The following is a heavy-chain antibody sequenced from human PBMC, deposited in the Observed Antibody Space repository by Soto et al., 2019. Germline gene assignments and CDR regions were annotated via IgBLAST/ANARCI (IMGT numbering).Heavy chain of an antibody. CDR2: INPNSGGT. D-gene: IGHD6-6*01. V-gene: IGHV1-2*04. CDR3: ARDHESIAARFGYGMDV. J-gene: IGHJ6*02. Sequence: ASVEVSCTSSGYTFTGSVIPWVRQAPGQGLEWMGWINPNSGGTNYAQKFQGWVTMTRDTSISTAYMELSRLRSDDTAVYYCARDHESIAARFGYGMDVWGQGTTVTVSS. CDR1: GYTFTGSV.